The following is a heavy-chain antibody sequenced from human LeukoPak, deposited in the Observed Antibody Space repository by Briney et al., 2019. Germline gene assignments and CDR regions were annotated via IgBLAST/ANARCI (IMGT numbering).Heavy chain of an antibody. Sequence: ASVNVSCTASGYTFSSYSMRWVRQAPGQGLEWMGVINPRGGSTSYPQRFQGTVTMTTDTSTRTVYMELRMLESENTAAYYCARQSHMHVWGEGTTVTVCS. CDR3: ARQSHMHV. CDR2: INPRGGST. V-gene: IGHV1-46*01. J-gene: IGHJ6*04. CDR1: GYTFSSYS.